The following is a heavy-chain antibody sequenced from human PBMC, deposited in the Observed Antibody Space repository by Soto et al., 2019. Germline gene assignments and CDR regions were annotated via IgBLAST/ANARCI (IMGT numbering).Heavy chain of an antibody. CDR3: ARLVVVVPVAND. V-gene: IGHV4-39*02. J-gene: IGHJ4*02. D-gene: IGHD2-2*01. Sequence: PXETLSLTCSVSGCSISYNSYYWGWIRQPPGKGLEWVGVIFYTGTTYYSPSLKDRVTISVDTSKNSFSLNLTSVTAADTAVYFCARLVVVVPVANDWGQGTLVTVSS. CDR2: IFYTGTT. CDR1: GCSISYNSYY.